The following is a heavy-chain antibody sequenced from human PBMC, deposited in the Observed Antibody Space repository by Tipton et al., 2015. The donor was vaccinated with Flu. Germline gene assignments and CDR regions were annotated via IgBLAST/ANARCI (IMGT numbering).Heavy chain of an antibody. Sequence: TLSLTCTVSGDSISTTIYYWGWVRQPPGKGLEWIGSIYYSGTTYYNPSLKSRVTISVDSSKNEFSLTLGSLTAADTAVYYCARVLWNDRRAYYYYGVDVGGQGTTVTVSS. CDR2: IYYSGTT. CDR1: GDSISTTIYY. D-gene: IGHD1-1*01. J-gene: IGHJ6*02. CDR3: ARVLWNDRRAYYYYGVDV. V-gene: IGHV4-39*07.